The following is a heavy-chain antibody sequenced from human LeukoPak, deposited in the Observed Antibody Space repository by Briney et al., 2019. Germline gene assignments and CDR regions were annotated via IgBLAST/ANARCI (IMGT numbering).Heavy chain of an antibody. J-gene: IGHJ6*03. CDR1: GFTSRNYW. V-gene: IGHV3-7*01. CDR2: INNDGSGK. CDR3: ARDDGDV. Sequence: GGSLRLSCPSSGFTSRNYWMKWVREAPGKGPEGVASINNDGSGKYFVDSVKDRFTISRDNAKNSLYLQINSLTVEDTAIYYCARDDGDVWGIGTTVTVSS.